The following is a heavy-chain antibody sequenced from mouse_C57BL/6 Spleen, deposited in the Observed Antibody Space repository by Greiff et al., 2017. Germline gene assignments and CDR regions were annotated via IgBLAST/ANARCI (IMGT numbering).Heavy chain of an antibody. D-gene: IGHD1-3*01. CDR2: IYPEDGDT. Sequence: VQLQQSGAELVKPGASVKISCKASGYAFSSYWMNWVKQRPGKGLEWIGQIYPEDGDTNYNGKFKGKATLTADKSSSTAYMQLSSLTSEDSAVYFCTKDGVLRYFDVWGTGTTVTVSS. CDR3: TKDGVLRYFDV. V-gene: IGHV1-80*01. CDR1: GYAFSSYW. J-gene: IGHJ1*03.